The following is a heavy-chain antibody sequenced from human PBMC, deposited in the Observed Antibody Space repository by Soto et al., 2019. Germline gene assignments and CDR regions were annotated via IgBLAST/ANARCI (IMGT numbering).Heavy chain of an antibody. CDR3: ARGGGFGNYYYHMDL. CDR2: FYYSGSS. J-gene: IGHJ6*04. D-gene: IGHD1-26*01. V-gene: IGHV4-61*01. Sequence: SSETLSLPCTASGGSVSNISDYLRWIQQPPGKGLEWSGYFYYSGSSNYNPSLCSRVSISLDPSKTQFSLKLSSVTTADTAVYYCARGGGFGNYYYHMDLWGKGSTVAVSS. CDR1: GGSVSNISDY.